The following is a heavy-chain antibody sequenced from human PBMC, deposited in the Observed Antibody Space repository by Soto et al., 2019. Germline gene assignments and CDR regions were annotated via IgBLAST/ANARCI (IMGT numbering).Heavy chain of an antibody. CDR2: INPKTGGT. V-gene: IGHV1-2*02. J-gene: IGHJ3*02. Sequence: GDSLQVSCKASGYTFTDYYMHLVRQAPGQGLEWMGWINPKTGGTNHAQKFQGRVTMTRDTSINTAYMELSRLRSDDTAVYYCASGRGITVGGVLEDFDSWGQGTMVTV. D-gene: IGHD3-16*01. CDR1: GYTFTDYY. CDR3: ASGRGITVGGVLEDFDS.